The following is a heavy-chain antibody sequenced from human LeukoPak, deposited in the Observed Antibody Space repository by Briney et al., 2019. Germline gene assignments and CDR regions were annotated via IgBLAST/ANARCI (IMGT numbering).Heavy chain of an antibody. J-gene: IGHJ4*02. CDR1: GGSISSYY. CDR2: VYYCGST. Sequence: PADTLSLTCTVSGGSISSYYWSWIRQPPGKGLEWIGYVYYCGSTSCNPSLKSRVTISLDMSKNQFSLRLSSVTAADTALYYCARGRAPGYWGQGTLVAVSS. V-gene: IGHV4-59*07. CDR3: ARGRAPGY.